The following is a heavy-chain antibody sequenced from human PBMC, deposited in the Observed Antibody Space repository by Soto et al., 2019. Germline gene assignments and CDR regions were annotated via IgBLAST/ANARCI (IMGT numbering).Heavy chain of an antibody. CDR1: GGTFSSYT. Sequence: QVQLVQSGAEVKKPGSSVKVSCKAAGGTFSSYTISWVRQAPGQGLEWMGRIIPILGIANYAQKFQGRVTITADKSTSTAYMELSSLRSEYTAVYYCARESTMVRVYFDNWGQSTILTVSS. CDR3: ARESTMVRVYFDN. J-gene: IGHJ4*02. D-gene: IGHD3-10*01. CDR2: IIPILGIA. V-gene: IGHV1-69*08.